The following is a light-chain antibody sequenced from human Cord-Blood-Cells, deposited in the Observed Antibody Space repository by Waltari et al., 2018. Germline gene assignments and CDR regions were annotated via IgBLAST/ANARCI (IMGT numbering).Light chain of an antibody. J-gene: IGKJ2*03. CDR2: AAS. CDR3: QQSYSTPPLS. CDR1: QSISSY. Sequence: DIQMTKSPSSLSASVGDRVTITCRASQSISSYLNWYQQKPGKAPKLLIYAASSLQSGVPSRFSGSGSGTDFTLTISSLQPEDFAPYYCQQSYSTPPLSFGQGTKLEI. V-gene: IGKV1-39*01.